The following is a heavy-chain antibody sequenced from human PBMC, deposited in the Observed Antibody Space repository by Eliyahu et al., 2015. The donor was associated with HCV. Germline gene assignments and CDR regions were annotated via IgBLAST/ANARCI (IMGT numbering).Heavy chain of an antibody. D-gene: IGHD4-17*01. CDR1: GFTFGSYS. CDR2: ISSSSSYI. V-gene: IGHV3-21*01. CDR3: ARDTTVTTFRKNYYYYGMDV. J-gene: IGHJ6*02. Sequence: EVQLVESGGGLVKPGGSLRLSXAASGFTFGSYSMNWVRQAPGKGLEWVSSISSSSSYIYYADSVKGRFTISRDNAKNSLYLQMNSLRAEDTAVYYCARDTTVTTFRKNYYYYGMDVWGQGTTVTVSS.